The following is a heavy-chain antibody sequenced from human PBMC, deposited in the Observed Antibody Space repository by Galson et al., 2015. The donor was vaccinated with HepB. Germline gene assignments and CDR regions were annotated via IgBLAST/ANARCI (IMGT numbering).Heavy chain of an antibody. D-gene: IGHD3-3*01. CDR2: ISSSSSYI. CDR1: GFTFSSYS. Sequence: SLRLSCAASGFTFSSYSMNWVRQAPGKGLEWVSSISSSSSYIYYADSVKGRFTISRDNAKNSLYLQMNSLRAEDTAVYYCARDPSTYYDFWDHLGVYWGQGTLVAVSS. CDR3: ARDPSTYYDFWDHLGVY. J-gene: IGHJ4*02. V-gene: IGHV3-21*01.